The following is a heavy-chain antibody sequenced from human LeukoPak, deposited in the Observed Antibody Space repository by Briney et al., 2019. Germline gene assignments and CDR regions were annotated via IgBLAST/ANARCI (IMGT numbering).Heavy chain of an antibody. J-gene: IGHJ4*02. Sequence: PGRSLRLSCAASGFTFDDYAMHWVRQAPGKGLEWVSGISWNSGSIGYADSVKGRFTISRDNAKNSLYLQMNSLRAEDTAVYYCARDERFLEWLLDYWGQGTLVTVSS. CDR1: GFTFDDYA. CDR3: ARDERFLEWLLDY. V-gene: IGHV3-9*01. D-gene: IGHD3-3*01. CDR2: ISWNSGSI.